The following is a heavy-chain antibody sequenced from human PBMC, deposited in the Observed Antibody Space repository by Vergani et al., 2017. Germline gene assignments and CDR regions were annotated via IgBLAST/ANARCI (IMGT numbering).Heavy chain of an antibody. CDR1: GFTFSSYA. J-gene: IGHJ6*03. D-gene: IGHD4-17*01. CDR3: AKDLFGTVTTSLSYMDV. V-gene: IGHV3-23*03. Sequence: EVQLLESGGGLVQPGGSLRLSCAASGFTFSSYAMCWVRQAPGKGLEWVSVIYSGGSSTYYADSVKGRFTISRDNSKNTLYLQMNSLRAEDTAVYYCAKDLFGTVTTSLSYMDVWGKGTTVTVSS. CDR2: IYSGGSST.